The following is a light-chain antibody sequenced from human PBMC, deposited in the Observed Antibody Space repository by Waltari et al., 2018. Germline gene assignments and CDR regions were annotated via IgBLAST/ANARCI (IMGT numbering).Light chain of an antibody. J-gene: IGKJ4*01. CDR3: HQRNNWPLT. Sequence: EIVLTQSPATLSLSPWERATPSCRASQCVRSYLACYQQKPGPAPRLLIYDASSWATGNPARFSGSGSGTDFTFTLTSRVPEDFAVYYCHQRNNWPLTFGGGTKVEI. V-gene: IGKV3-11*01. CDR1: QCVRSY. CDR2: DAS.